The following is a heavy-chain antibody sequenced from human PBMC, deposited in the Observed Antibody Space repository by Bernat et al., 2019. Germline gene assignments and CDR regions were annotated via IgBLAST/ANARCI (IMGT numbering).Heavy chain of an antibody. D-gene: IGHD1-26*01. CDR3: ARDHEGATPGGY. Sequence: QVQLVQSGAEVKKPGSSVKVSCKASGGTFSSYAISWVRQAPGQGLEWMGGIIPIFGTADYAQKFQGRVKITADESTSTAYMELRSLRAEDTAVYYCARDHEGATPGGYWGQGTLVTVSS. CDR2: IIPIFGTA. CDR1: GGTFSSYA. J-gene: IGHJ4*02. V-gene: IGHV1-69*12.